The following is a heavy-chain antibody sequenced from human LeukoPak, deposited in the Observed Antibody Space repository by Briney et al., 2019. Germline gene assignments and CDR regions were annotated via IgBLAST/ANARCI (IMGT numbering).Heavy chain of an antibody. J-gene: IGHJ4*02. D-gene: IGHD5-12*01. Sequence: GASVKISCKASGYTFTSYAMNWVRQAPGQGLEWMGWINPNSGGTNYAQEFQGRVTMTRDMSISTAYMELSRLRSDDTAVYYCAGNSGYDSRYFDYWGQGTLVTVSS. CDR1: GYTFTSYA. CDR3: AGNSGYDSRYFDY. CDR2: INPNSGGT. V-gene: IGHV1-2*02.